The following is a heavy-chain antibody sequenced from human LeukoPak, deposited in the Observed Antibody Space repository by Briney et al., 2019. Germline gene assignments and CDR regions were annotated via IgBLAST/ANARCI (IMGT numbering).Heavy chain of an antibody. CDR1: GFTFSSYW. CDR3: ARDRVVMSLRYYFDY. V-gene: IGHV3-7*01. J-gene: IGHJ4*02. D-gene: IGHD3-22*01. CDR2: IKQDGSEK. Sequence: PGGSLRLSCAASGFTFSSYWMSWVRQAPGKGLEWVANIKQDGSEKFYVDSVKGRFTISRDNAKNSLYLQMNSLRAEDTAVYYCARDRVVMSLRYYFDYWGQGTLVTVSS.